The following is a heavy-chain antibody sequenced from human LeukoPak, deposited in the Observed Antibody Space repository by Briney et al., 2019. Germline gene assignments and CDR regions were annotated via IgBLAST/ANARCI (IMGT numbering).Heavy chain of an antibody. D-gene: IGHD5-24*01. Sequence: GASVKVSCKASGYTFTGYYMHWVRQAPGQGLEWMGWINPNSGGTNYAQKFQGRVTMTRDTSISTAYMELSRLRSDDTAVYYCAREGPVGGYNPFDYWGQGTLVTVSS. CDR1: GYTFTGYY. CDR3: AREGPVGGYNPFDY. J-gene: IGHJ4*02. V-gene: IGHV1-2*02. CDR2: INPNSGGT.